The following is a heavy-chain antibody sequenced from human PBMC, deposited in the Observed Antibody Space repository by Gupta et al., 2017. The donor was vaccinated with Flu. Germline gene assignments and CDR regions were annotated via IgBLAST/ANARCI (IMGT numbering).Heavy chain of an antibody. J-gene: IGHJ4*02. CDR3: AKDKGGGRNGNDY. CDR2: SYDGSNK. V-gene: IGHV3-30*18. D-gene: IGHD1-26*01. Sequence: SYDGSNKDYADSVKGRFTSSRDKSKNTLYLQMNSLRAEDTAGYDCAKDKGGGRNGNDYWGQGTRGTVSS.